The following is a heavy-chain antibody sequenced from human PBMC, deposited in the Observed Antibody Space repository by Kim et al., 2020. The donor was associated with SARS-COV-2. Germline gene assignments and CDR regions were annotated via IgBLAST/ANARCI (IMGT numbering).Heavy chain of an antibody. Sequence: SETLSLTCTVSAYSISSGSYWGGIRQPPGKGLEWIGSIFHSGSTYYNPSLWSRLTISVDTSKNQFSLKLSSVTAADTAVYYCVRDSSGWPRDYWGQGTLV. CDR1: AYSISSGSY. V-gene: IGHV4-38-2*02. CDR2: IFHSGST. CDR3: VRDSSGWPRDY. J-gene: IGHJ4*02. D-gene: IGHD6-19*01.